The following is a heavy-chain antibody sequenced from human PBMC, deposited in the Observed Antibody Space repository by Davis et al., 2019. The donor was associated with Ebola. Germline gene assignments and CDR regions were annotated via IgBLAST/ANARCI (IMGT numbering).Heavy chain of an antibody. V-gene: IGHV4-34*01. J-gene: IGHJ5*02. CDR3: ARGYSGWFDP. CDR2: INHSGST. D-gene: IGHD2-21*01. CDR1: GGSFSGYY. Sequence: SETLSLTCAVYGGSFSGYYWSWIRQPPGKGLEWIGEINHSGSTNYNPSLKSRVTISVDTSKNQFSLKLSSVTAADTAVYYCARGYSGWFDPWGQGTLVTVYS.